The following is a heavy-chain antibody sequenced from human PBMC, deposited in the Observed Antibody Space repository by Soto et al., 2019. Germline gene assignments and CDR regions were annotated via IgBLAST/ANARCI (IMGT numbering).Heavy chain of an antibody. J-gene: IGHJ1*01. V-gene: IGHV1-18*01. CDR1: GYTFTSYG. D-gene: IGHD6-19*01. CDR2: ISAYNGNT. CDR3: ARSLGIAVAGAEYFQH. Sequence: ASVKVSCKASGYTFTSYGISWVRQAPGQGLEWMGWISAYNGNTNYAQKLQGRVTMTTDTSTSTAYMELRSLRSDDTAVYYCARSLGIAVAGAEYFQHWGQGTLVTVSS.